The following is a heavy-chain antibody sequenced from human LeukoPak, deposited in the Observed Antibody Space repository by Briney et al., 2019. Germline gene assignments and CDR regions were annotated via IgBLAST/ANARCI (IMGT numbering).Heavy chain of an antibody. V-gene: IGHV4-34*01. CDR1: GGSFSGYY. CDR3: ARGVSGSYYVGGWYSY. Sequence: SETLSLTCAVYGGSFSGYYWSWIRQPPGKGLEWVGEINHSGSTNYNPSLKSRVTISVDTSKNQFSLKLSSVTAADTAVYYCARGVSGSYYVGGWYSYWGQGTLVTVSS. J-gene: IGHJ4*02. D-gene: IGHD1-26*01. CDR2: INHSGST.